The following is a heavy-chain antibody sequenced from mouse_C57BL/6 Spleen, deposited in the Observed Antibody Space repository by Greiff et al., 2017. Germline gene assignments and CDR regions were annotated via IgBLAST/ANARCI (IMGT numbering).Heavy chain of an antibody. CDR3: AAYYSNRTYAMDY. J-gene: IGHJ4*01. D-gene: IGHD2-5*01. Sequence: EVKLVESGGGLVKPGGSLKLSCAASGFTFSSYAMSWVRQTPEKRLEWVATISDGGSYTYYPDNVKGRFTISRDNAKNNLYLQMSHLKSEDTAMYYCAAYYSNRTYAMDYWGQGTSVTVSS. V-gene: IGHV5-4*03. CDR2: ISDGGSYT. CDR1: GFTFSSYA.